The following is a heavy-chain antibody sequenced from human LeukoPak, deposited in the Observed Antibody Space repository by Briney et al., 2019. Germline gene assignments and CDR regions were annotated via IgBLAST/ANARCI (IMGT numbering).Heavy chain of an antibody. CDR1: GFNFSRYW. Sequence: GGSLRLSCAASGFNFSRYWMHCVRHAPRKGPVWDAHIDSDGSSTTYGDPAKGRFTISRDNAKKTLYLQMNSLRVEDTAVYYCTRGTTTEAGIDYWGQGTLVTVSS. J-gene: IGHJ4*02. D-gene: IGHD6-19*01. CDR3: TRGTTTEAGIDY. CDR2: IDSDGSST. V-gene: IGHV3-74*01.